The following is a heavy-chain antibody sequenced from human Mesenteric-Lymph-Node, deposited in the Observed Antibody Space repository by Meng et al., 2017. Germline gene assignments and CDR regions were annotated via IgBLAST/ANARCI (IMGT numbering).Heavy chain of an antibody. D-gene: IGHD2-8*02. J-gene: IGHJ4*02. Sequence: QVHPRDSRPGLESPSETLSLPYTVSGGTVSSNNCCSWIRQPPRKGLEWIGDIFHGGRTTYNPSLKSRVNISLDKSQNLFSLNLTSVTAADTAVYYFSSLVTGDGRDHSGYWGQGILVTVLL. CDR1: GGTVSSNNC. CDR2: IFHGGRT. V-gene: IGHV4-4*02. CDR3: SSLVTGDGRDHSGY.